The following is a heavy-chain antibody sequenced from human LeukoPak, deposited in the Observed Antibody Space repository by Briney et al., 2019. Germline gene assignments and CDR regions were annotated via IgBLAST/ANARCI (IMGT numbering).Heavy chain of an antibody. D-gene: IGHD3-22*01. V-gene: IGHV3-23*01. CDR3: AKDLVRAYDSSGSVDY. Sequence: GGSLRLSCAASGSSFSNYAMSWVRQAPGKGLEWVSAISGRGANTYYADSVKGRFTISRDNSKNTLYLQMNSLRAEDTAVYYCAKDLVRAYDSSGSVDYWGQGTLVTVSS. CDR1: GSSFSNYA. J-gene: IGHJ4*02. CDR2: ISGRGANT.